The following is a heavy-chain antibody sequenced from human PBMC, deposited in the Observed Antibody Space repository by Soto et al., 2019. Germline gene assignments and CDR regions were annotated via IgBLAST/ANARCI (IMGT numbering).Heavy chain of an antibody. V-gene: IGHV1-69*08. D-gene: IGHD4-17*01. J-gene: IGHJ2*01. CDR1: GGTFSSYT. CDR3: AGDGYGDYVGVVDL. CDR2: ISPILGIA. Sequence: QVQLVQSGAEVKKPGSSVKVSCKASGGTFSSYTISWVRQAPGQGREWMGRISPILGIANFAQKFQGRVTITGDKSKSTAYMELSSLRSEDTAVYYCAGDGYGDYVGVVDLWGRGTLVTVSS.